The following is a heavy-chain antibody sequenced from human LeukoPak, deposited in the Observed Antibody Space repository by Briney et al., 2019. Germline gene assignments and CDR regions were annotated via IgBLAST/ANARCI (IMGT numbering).Heavy chain of an antibody. CDR2: ISYDGSNK. CDR1: GFTFSSYA. V-gene: IGHV3-30-3*01. D-gene: IGHD3-3*01. J-gene: IGHJ4*02. CDR3: ARAWSPYDFWSGYPPGY. Sequence: GRSLRLSCAASGFTFSSYAMHWVRQAPGKGPEWVAVISYDGSNKYYVDSVKGRFTISRDNSKNTLYLQMNSLRAEDTAVYYCARAWSPYDFWSGYPPGYWGQGTLVTVSS.